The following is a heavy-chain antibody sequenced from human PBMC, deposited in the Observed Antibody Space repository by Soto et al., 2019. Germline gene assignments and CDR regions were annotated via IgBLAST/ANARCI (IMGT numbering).Heavy chain of an antibody. CDR3: ASSRYSSGWYIAPAFDI. J-gene: IGHJ3*02. D-gene: IGHD6-19*01. V-gene: IGHV1-69*13. CDR2: IIPIFGTA. CDR1: GGTFSSYA. Sequence: SVKVSCKASGGTFSSYAISWVRQAPGQGLEWMGGIIPIFGTANYAQKFQGRVTITADESTSTAYMELSSLRSEDMAVYYCASSRYSSGWYIAPAFDIWGQGTMVTVS.